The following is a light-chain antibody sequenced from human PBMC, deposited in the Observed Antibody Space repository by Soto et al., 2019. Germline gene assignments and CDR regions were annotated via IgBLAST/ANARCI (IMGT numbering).Light chain of an antibody. V-gene: IGKV3-15*01. CDR1: QSVSSN. CDR2: GAS. J-gene: IGKJ1*01. CDR3: QQYNNWPPDRT. Sequence: EIVMTQSPATLSVSPGERATLSCRASQSVSSNLAWYQQKPGQAPRLLIYGASTRATGIPARFSGSGSGTAFTITISSLQSEDFAIYFCQQYNNWPPDRTFGQGTKVEIK.